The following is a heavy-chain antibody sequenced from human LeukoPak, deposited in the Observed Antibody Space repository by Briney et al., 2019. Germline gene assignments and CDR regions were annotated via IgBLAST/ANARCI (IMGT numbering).Heavy chain of an antibody. CDR2: INHSGST. CDR1: GGSFSGYY. J-gene: IGHJ4*02. CDR3: ARTSAYYYDSSGYYWGYYFDY. V-gene: IGHV4-34*01. Sequence: PSETLSLTCAVYGGSFSGYYWSWIRQPPGKGLEWIGEINHSGSTNYNPSLKRRVTISVDTSKNPFSLKLSSVTAADTAVYYCARTSAYYYDSSGYYWGYYFDYWGQGTLVTVSS. D-gene: IGHD3-22*01.